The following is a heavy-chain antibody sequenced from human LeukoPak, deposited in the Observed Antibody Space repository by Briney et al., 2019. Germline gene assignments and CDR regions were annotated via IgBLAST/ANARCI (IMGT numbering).Heavy chain of an antibody. CDR2: ISYDGTNK. CDR1: GFTFSGFA. Sequence: PGGSLRLSCAASGFTFSGFAMHWVRQAPGKGLHWVTVISYDGTNKYYADSVKGRFTISRDNSKNTLYLQMNSLQTEDTAVYYCTTEGRQFEYWGQGALVTVSS. D-gene: IGHD2-15*01. V-gene: IGHV3-30-3*01. J-gene: IGHJ4*02. CDR3: TTEGRQFEY.